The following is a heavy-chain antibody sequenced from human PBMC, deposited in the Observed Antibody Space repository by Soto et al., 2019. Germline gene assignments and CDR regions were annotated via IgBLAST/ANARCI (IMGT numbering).Heavy chain of an antibody. CDR2: IYYSGST. Sequence: SQTLSLTCTVADGSISSGDDYWSRIRQPPGKGLEWIGYIYYSGSTYYNPSLKSRVTISVDTSKNHFSLKLSSVTAADTAVYYCANIKLGSNRLDYWGQGTLVTVSS. CDR3: ANIKLGSNRLDY. V-gene: IGHV4-30-4*08. D-gene: IGHD3-10*01. CDR1: DGSISSGDDY. J-gene: IGHJ4*02.